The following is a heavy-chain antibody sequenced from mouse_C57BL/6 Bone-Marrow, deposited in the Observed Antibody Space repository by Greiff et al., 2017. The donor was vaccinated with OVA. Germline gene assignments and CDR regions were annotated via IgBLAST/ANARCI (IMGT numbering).Heavy chain of an antibody. Sequence: EVKLMESGPGLVKPSQSLSLTCSVTGYSITSGYYWNWIRQFPGNKLEWMGYISYDGSNNYNPSLKNRISITRETSKNQFFLKLNSVTTEDTATYYCARNAYYSNYDYYAMDYWGQGTSVTVSS. D-gene: IGHD2-5*01. CDR1: GYSITSGYY. J-gene: IGHJ4*01. CDR2: ISYDGSN. V-gene: IGHV3-6*01. CDR3: ARNAYYSNYDYYAMDY.